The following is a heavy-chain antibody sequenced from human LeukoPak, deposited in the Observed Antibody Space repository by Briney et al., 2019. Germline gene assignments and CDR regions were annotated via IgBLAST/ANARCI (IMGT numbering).Heavy chain of an antibody. CDR2: IYTSGST. CDR3: ARGTGTTNFDS. J-gene: IGHJ4*02. V-gene: IGHV4-4*07. D-gene: IGHD1-7*01. CDR1: GDSISSYY. Sequence: SETLSLTCTVSGDSISSYYWSWLRQPAGKGLEWIGRIYTSGSTNHNPSLKSRVTMSADTSKKQFSLKLSSVTAADTAVYYCARGTGTTNFDSWGQGTLVTVSS.